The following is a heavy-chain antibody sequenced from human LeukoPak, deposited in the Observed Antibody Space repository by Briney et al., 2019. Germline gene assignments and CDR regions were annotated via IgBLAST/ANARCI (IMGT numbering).Heavy chain of an antibody. CDR1: GFTFSSYA. CDR3: ARCPLYRVGATLDY. J-gene: IGHJ4*02. D-gene: IGHD1-26*01. Sequence: PGRSLRLSCAASGFTFSSYAMHWVRQAPGKGLEWVAVISYDGSNKYYADSVKGRFTISRDNSKNTLYLQMNSLRAEDTAVYYCARCPLYRVGATLDYWGQGTLVTVSS. V-gene: IGHV3-30-3*01. CDR2: ISYDGSNK.